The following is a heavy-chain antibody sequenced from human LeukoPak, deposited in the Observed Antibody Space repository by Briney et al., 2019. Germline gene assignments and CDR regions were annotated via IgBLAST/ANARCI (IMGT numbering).Heavy chain of an antibody. CDR3: AKVLYCSSTSCPYYFDY. CDR1: GFTFSNAW. J-gene: IGHJ4*02. D-gene: IGHD2-2*01. Sequence: PGGSLRLSCAASGFTFSNAWMSWVRQAPGKGLEWVSAISGSGGSTYYADSVKGRFTISRDNSKNTLYLQMNSLRAEDTAVYYCAKVLYCSSTSCPYYFDYWGQGTLVTVSS. CDR2: ISGSGGST. V-gene: IGHV3-23*01.